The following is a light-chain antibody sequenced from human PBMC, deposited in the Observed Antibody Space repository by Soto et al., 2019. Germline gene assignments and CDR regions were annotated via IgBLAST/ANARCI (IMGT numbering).Light chain of an antibody. CDR2: GSS. CDR1: QRPSSN. Sequence: EIVLTQSQVTLSGSPGESFTLPCRTSQRPSSNLAWYQQRPGQAPRLLIYGSSIRATDIPARFSGSGSGTEFTLTSSSLQPDDFATYYCQHYNSYSEAFGQGTKGDIK. V-gene: IGKV3-15*01. J-gene: IGKJ1*01. CDR3: QHYNSYSEA.